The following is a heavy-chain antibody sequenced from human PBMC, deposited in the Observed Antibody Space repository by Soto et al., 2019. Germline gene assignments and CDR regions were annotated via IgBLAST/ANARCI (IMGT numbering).Heavy chain of an antibody. V-gene: IGHV3-15*01. CDR2: IKSKTDGRTT. Sequence: PGGSLRLSCAASGFTFSNAWMSWVRQAPGKGLEWVGRIKSKTDGRTTDYAAPVKGRFTISRDDSKNTLYLQMNSLKTEDTAVYYCTTGGLDVWGQGTTVTVSS. CDR1: GFTFSNAW. CDR3: TTGGLDV. J-gene: IGHJ6*02.